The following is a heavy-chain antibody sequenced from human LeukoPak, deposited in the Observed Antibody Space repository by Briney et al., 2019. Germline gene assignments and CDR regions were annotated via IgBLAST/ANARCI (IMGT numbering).Heavy chain of an antibody. J-gene: IGHJ4*02. CDR1: GFTFSSYW. Sequence: GGSLRLSCAASGFTFSSYWMNWVRQAPGKGLEWVSSISSSSSYIYYADSVKGRFTISRDNAKNSLYLQMNSLRAEDTAVYYCARDFIVAGYYDYWGQGTLVTVSS. D-gene: IGHD5-12*01. V-gene: IGHV3-21*01. CDR2: ISSSSSYI. CDR3: ARDFIVAGYYDY.